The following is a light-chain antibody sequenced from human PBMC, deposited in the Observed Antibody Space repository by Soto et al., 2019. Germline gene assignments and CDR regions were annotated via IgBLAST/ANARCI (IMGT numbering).Light chain of an antibody. CDR1: SSDVGGYNY. CDR2: DVS. V-gene: IGLV2-11*01. J-gene: IGLJ1*01. CDR3: CSYAGSYTFV. Sequence: QSVLTQPRSVSGSPGQSVTISCTGTSSDVGGYNYVSWYQQYPGKAPKIMIYDVSKRPSGVPDRFSGSKSDNTASLTISGLQAEDEADYYCCSYAGSYTFVFGIGTKV.